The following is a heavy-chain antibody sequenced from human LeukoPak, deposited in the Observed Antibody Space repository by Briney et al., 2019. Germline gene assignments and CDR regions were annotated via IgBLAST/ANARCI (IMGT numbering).Heavy chain of an antibody. V-gene: IGHV3-7*01. J-gene: IGHJ4*02. CDR2: IKQDGSEK. CDR1: GFTFISYL. CDR3: ARDRIAVAGTPLDY. D-gene: IGHD6-19*01. Sequence: GGSLRLSCAASGFTFISYLMSWVRQAPGKGLEWVANIKQDGSEKYYVDSVKGRFTIARDNAKNSLYLQMNSLRAEDTAVYYCARDRIAVAGTPLDYWVQGTLVTVSS.